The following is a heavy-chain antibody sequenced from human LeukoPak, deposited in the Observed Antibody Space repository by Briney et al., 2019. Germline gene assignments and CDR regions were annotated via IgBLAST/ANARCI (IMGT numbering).Heavy chain of an antibody. J-gene: IGHJ2*01. CDR2: ISSSGSTI. Sequence: GGSLRLSCAASGFTFSDYYMSWIRQAPGKGLEWVSYISSSGSTIYYADSVQGRFTISRDNAKNSLYLQMNSLRAEDTAVYYCARTSYLYWYFDLWGRGTLVTVSS. D-gene: IGHD1-26*01. CDR1: GFTFSDYY. V-gene: IGHV3-11*01. CDR3: ARTSYLYWYFDL.